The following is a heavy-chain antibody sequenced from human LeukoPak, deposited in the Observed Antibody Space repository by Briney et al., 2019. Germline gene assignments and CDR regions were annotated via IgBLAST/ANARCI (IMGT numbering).Heavy chain of an antibody. Sequence: PGGSLRLSCAASGFTLSRHSMTWVRQAPGKGLECISYMSYSSGAIYYADSVKGRFTMSRDNAKNSLYLQMSSLRAEDTAVYYCARERWYCSGGTCYSNYYGMDVWGQGTTVTVSS. CDR1: GFTLSRHS. J-gene: IGHJ6*02. CDR3: ARERWYCSGGTCYSNYYGMDV. D-gene: IGHD2-15*01. V-gene: IGHV3-48*04. CDR2: MSYSSGAI.